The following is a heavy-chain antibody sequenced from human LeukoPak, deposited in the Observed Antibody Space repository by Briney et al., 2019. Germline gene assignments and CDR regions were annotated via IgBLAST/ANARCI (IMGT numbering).Heavy chain of an antibody. D-gene: IGHD3-22*01. V-gene: IGHV3-21*01. Sequence: GGSLRLSCAASGFTFSSYSMNWVRRAPGKGLEWVSSISSSSSYIYYADSVKGRFTISRDNAKNSLYLQMNSLRAEDTAVYYCARATYYYDSSGYYDRDFDYWGQGTLVTVSS. J-gene: IGHJ4*02. CDR3: ARATYYYDSSGYYDRDFDY. CDR1: GFTFSSYS. CDR2: ISSSSSYI.